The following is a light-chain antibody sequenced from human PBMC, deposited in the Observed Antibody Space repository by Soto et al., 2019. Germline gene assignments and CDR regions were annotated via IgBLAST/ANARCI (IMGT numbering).Light chain of an antibody. CDR3: QQYNNWPLT. J-gene: IGKJ4*01. CDR2: ATS. V-gene: IGKV3-15*01. CDR1: HRVSSY. Sequence: EIVMTQSPATLSVSPGERATLSCRASHRVSSYLAWYQQKPGQAPRLLIYATSTRATGIPARFSGSGSGTGFTLTISSLQSEDFAVYYCQQYNNWPLTFGGGTKVDIK.